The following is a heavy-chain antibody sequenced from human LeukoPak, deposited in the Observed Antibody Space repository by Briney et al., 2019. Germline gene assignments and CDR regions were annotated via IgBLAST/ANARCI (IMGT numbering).Heavy chain of an antibody. CDR1: GGSFSGYY. CDR3: ERRRGRYNWNYGLYYFDY. CDR2: INHTGNT. D-gene: IGHD1-7*01. J-gene: IGHJ4*02. Sequence: MPSETLSLTCAVYGGSFSGYYWSWIRQPPGKGLEWIGEINHTGNTNYNPSLKSRVTISVDTSKNQFSLKLNTVTAADTAVYYCERRRGRYNWNYGLYYFDYWGQGTLVTVSS. V-gene: IGHV4-34*01.